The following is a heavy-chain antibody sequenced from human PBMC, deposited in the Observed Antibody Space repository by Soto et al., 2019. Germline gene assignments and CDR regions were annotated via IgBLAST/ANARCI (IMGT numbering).Heavy chain of an antibody. CDR3: AKYSENGEHGDWFDP. Sequence: EVQLVESGGGLVQPGRSLRLSCAASGFTFDDYAMHWVRQAPGEGLEWVSGISWNSGSIGYADSVKGRFTISRDNSWNTLFLQMNGLRAEDTALYYCAKYSENGEHGDWFDPWGPGTLVTVSS. D-gene: IGHD4-17*01. CDR2: ISWNSGSI. CDR1: GFTFDDYA. J-gene: IGHJ5*02. V-gene: IGHV3-9*01.